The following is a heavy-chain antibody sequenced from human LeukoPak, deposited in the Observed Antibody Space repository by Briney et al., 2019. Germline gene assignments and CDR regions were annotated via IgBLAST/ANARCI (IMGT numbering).Heavy chain of an antibody. Sequence: SETLSLTCAVSGGSISSGGYSWSWIRQPPGKGLEWIGYIYYSGSTNSNPSLRSRVTVSVDTSKNQFSLKLSSVTAADTAVYYCARDGAVAGSAYFDYWGQGTLVTVSS. CDR3: ARDGAVAGSAYFDY. CDR2: IYYSGST. D-gene: IGHD6-19*01. V-gene: IGHV4-61*08. J-gene: IGHJ4*02. CDR1: GGSISSGGYS.